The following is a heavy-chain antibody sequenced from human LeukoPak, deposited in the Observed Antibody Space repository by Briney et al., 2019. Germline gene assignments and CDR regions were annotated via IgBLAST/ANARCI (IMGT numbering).Heavy chain of an antibody. J-gene: IGHJ4*02. D-gene: IGHD6-13*01. V-gene: IGHV1-69*05. CDR3: ARDRSDDSRWYVGSH. CDR2: VIPIFGTA. CDR1: GGTFSSYA. Sequence: ASVKVSCKASGGTFSSYAISWVRQAPGQGLEWMGGVIPIFGTANYAQKFQGRVTITTDESTSTAYMELSSLRSEDTAVYYCARDRSDDSRWYVGSHWGQGTLVTVSS.